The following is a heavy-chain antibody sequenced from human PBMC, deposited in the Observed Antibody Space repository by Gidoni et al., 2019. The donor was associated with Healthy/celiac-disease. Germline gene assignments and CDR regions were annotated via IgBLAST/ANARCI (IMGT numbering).Heavy chain of an antibody. CDR3: ARKGPAGSYSSSWYPLYYGMDV. Sequence: QVQLVQSGAEVKKPGSSVKVSCKASGGTFTRYAISWVRPAPGQGLEWRGGIIPIFGTANYAQKFQGRVTITADESTSTAYMELSSLRSEDTAVYYCARKGPAGSYSSSWYPLYYGMDVWGQGTTVTVSS. D-gene: IGHD6-13*01. V-gene: IGHV1-69*01. CDR2: IIPIFGTA. J-gene: IGHJ6*02. CDR1: GGTFTRYA.